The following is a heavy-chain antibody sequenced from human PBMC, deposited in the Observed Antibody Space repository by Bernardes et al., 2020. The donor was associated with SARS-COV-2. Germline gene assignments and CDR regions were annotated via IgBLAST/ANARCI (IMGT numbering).Heavy chain of an antibody. D-gene: IGHD6-25*01. V-gene: IGHV3-66*02. CDR3: ARASIAAANALGACDI. Sequence: GGSLRLSCAASGFIVSSHYMSWVRQSPGKGLEWVSVIHANGITNYEDSVKSRFTISRDNTKNILYLQMSSLRLQDTALYYCARASIAAANALGACDIWGPGTMVNVSS. CDR1: GFIVSSHY. J-gene: IGHJ3*02. CDR2: IHANGIT.